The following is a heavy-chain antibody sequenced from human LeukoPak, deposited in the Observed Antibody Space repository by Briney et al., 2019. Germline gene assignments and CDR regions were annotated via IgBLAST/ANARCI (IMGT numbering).Heavy chain of an antibody. Sequence: GRSLRLSFSVSAFRVSSQWMTWVRPAPGTGLEWVATINSDGSAKYHVDSVMGRFTISRDNAKNLVYLQMSILRAEDTAVYYCADLGTSDCGQGTLVTVSS. V-gene: IGHV3-7*01. CDR1: AFRVSSQW. J-gene: IGHJ4*02. CDR2: INSDGSAK. CDR3: ADLGTSD. D-gene: IGHD1-7*01.